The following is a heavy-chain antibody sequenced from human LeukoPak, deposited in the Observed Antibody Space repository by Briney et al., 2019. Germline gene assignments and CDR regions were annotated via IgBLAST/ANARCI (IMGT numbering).Heavy chain of an antibody. CDR1: GGSVSSGRDY. J-gene: IGHJ5*02. CDR3: ARGDYGDAFDP. D-gene: IGHD4-17*01. Sequence: TPETLSLTCTVSGGSVSSGRDYWSWIRQPPGKGLEWIGFIYYSGSTNYNPSLKSRVTISVDTSKSQFSLNLNSVTAADTAVYYCARGDYGDAFDPWGQGTLVTVSS. V-gene: IGHV4-61*01. CDR2: IYYSGST.